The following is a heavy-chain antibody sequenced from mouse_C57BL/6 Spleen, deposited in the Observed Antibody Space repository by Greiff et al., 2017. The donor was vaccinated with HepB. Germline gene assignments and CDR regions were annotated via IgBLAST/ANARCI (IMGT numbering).Heavy chain of an antibody. CDR1: GFSLTSYG. D-gene: IGHD1-1*01. J-gene: IGHJ4*01. CDR2: IWSGGST. CDR3: ACSTTVVTRNYAMDY. V-gene: IGHV2-2*01. Sequence: VQLVESGPGLVQPSQSLSITCTVSGFSLTSYGVHWVRQSPGKGLEWLGVIWSGGSTDYNAAFISRLSISKDNSKSQVFFKMNSLQADDTAIYYWACSTTVVTRNYAMDYWGQGTSVTVSS.